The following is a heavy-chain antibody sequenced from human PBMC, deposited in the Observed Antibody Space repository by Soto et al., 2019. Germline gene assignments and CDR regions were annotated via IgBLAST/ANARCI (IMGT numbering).Heavy chain of an antibody. CDR2: IYYSGST. J-gene: IGHJ4*02. CDR3: ARARDSSGYYPIHFDS. D-gene: IGHD3-22*01. V-gene: IGHV4-59*01. Sequence: SETLSLTCTVSGGSISSYYWSCIRQPPGKGLEWIGYIYYSGSTNYNPSLKSRVTISVDTSKNQYSLKLSSVTAADTAVYYCARARDSSGYYPIHFDSCRTGSLATLSS. CDR1: GGSISSYY.